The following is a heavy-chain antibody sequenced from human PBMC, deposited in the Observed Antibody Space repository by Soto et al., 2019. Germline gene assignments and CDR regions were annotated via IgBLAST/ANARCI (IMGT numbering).Heavy chain of an antibody. D-gene: IGHD5-18*01. CDR1: GFTFSNYA. CDR3: AKMSGYSYGNFDY. V-gene: IGHV3-23*01. Sequence: GGSLRLSCAASGFTFSNYAMGWVRQAPGRGLEWVSAISGGGGSKYYADSVKGRFTISRDNSKKTLFLEMSSLRAEGTAVYYCAKMSGYSYGNFDYWGQGTLVTVSS. CDR2: ISGGGGSK. J-gene: IGHJ4*02.